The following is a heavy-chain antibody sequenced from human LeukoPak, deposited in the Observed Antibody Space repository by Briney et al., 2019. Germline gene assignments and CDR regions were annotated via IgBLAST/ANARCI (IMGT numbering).Heavy chain of an antibody. J-gene: IGHJ4*02. V-gene: IGHV3-23*01. Sequence: PGGSLSLSCAASGFTFSSYAMSWVRQAPGKGLEWVSAISGSGGSTYYADSVKGRFTISRDNSKNTLYLQMNSLRAEDTAVYYCAKVGGSYYVVNVAFLDYWGQGTLVTVSS. CDR2: ISGSGGST. CDR1: GFTFSSYA. D-gene: IGHD1-26*01. CDR3: AKVGGSYYVVNVAFLDY.